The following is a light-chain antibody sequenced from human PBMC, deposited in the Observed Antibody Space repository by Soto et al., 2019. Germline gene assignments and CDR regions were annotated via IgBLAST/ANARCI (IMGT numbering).Light chain of an antibody. CDR2: AAS. J-gene: IGKJ1*01. CDR3: PHPHTYPWP. CDR1: QGISSY. Sequence: DIQLTQSPSFLSASVGDRVTITCRASQGISSYLAWYQQKPGKAPKLLIYAASTLQSGVPSRFSGSGSGTDFTLTIRSLQPEDFTTYYLPHPHTYPWPFAQATK. V-gene: IGKV1-9*01.